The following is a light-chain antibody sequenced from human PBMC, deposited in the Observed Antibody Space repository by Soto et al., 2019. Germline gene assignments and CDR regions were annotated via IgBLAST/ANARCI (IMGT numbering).Light chain of an antibody. CDR3: QQCYRLPLT. CDR1: QRISAI. V-gene: IGKV1-39*01. Sequence: DIPMTQSPSSVSAFVGESVTITCHASQRISAILNWYHQKPGKAPKLLIYSASYLQSGVPSNFSGSGSGTDFTLSIVTLQPEDSGTYFCQQCYRLPLTFGGGTKVEI. J-gene: IGKJ4*01. CDR2: SAS.